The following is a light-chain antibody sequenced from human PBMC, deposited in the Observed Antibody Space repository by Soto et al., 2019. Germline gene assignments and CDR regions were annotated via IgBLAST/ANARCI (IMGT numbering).Light chain of an antibody. J-gene: IGLJ2*01. CDR1: TSNLGGNT. Sequence: QSVLTQPPSVSGTPGHKVSISCSGSTSNLGGNTVNWYQQLPGTAPKLLIYTNNQRPSGVPDRFSGSKSGTSASLAISGLRSEGEADFYCAAWDDSLNAVVFGGGTKLTVL. V-gene: IGLV1-44*01. CDR3: AAWDDSLNAVV. CDR2: TNN.